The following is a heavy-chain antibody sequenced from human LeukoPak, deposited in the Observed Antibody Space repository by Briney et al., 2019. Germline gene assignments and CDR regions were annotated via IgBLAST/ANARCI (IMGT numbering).Heavy chain of an antibody. CDR1: GFTLSSSC. J-gene: IGHJ4*02. V-gene: IGHV3-7*01. Sequence: GGSLRLSCAASGFTLSSSCMAWVRQAQGKGLEWVANIKHDGSTKHSVDSVTGRFTISRDNAKNSLYLQMNSLRAEDTAAYYCARDTDGNLDHWGQGTLVTVSS. D-gene: IGHD2-8*01. CDR3: ARDTDGNLDH. CDR2: IKHDGSTK.